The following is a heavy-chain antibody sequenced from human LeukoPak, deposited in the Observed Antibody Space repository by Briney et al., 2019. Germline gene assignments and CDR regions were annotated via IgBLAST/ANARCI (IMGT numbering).Heavy chain of an antibody. CDR2: IKQDGTEK. J-gene: IGHJ4*02. D-gene: IGHD6-19*01. Sequence: GSLRLSCAASGFTFSSYWMSWVRQAPGKGLEWVANIKQDGTEKYYVDSVRGRFTISRDNAKNSLYLQMNSLRAEDTAVYYCATPSGSSSGWYPFHYWAQGTLVTVSS. CDR3: ATPSGSSSGWYPFHY. CDR1: GFTFSSYW. V-gene: IGHV3-7*01.